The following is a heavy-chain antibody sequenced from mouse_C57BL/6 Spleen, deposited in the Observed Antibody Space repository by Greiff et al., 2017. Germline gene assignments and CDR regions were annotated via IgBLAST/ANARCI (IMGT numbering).Heavy chain of an antibody. Sequence: EVQGVESGGDLVKPGGSLKLSCAASGFTFSSYGMSWVRQTPDKRLEWVATISSGGSYTYYPDSVKGRFTISRGNAKNTLYLQMSSLKSEDTTMDYCARHRTGTEFDYWGQGTTLTVSS. CDR2: ISSGGSYT. J-gene: IGHJ2*01. CDR3: ARHRTGTEFDY. CDR1: GFTFSSYG. V-gene: IGHV5-6*01. D-gene: IGHD4-1*01.